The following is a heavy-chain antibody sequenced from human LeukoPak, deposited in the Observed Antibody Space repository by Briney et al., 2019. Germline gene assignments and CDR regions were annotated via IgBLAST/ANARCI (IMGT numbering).Heavy chain of an antibody. Sequence: GGSLRLSCAASGFTFDDYAMHWVRQAPGKGLEWVSGISWNSGSIGYADSVKGRFTISRDNAKNSLYLQMNSLRAEDTALYCCAKALYSSSSRDAFDIWGQGTMVTVSS. V-gene: IGHV3-9*01. CDR3: AKALYSSSSRDAFDI. J-gene: IGHJ3*02. D-gene: IGHD6-6*01. CDR1: GFTFDDYA. CDR2: ISWNSGSI.